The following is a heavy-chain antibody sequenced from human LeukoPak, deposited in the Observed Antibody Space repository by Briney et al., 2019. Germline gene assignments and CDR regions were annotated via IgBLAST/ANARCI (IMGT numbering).Heavy chain of an antibody. CDR3: ARFLGDYSNWFDP. V-gene: IGHV4-59*01. Sequence: SETLSLTCTVSGGSISSYYWSWIRQPPGKGLEWIGYIYYGGSTNYNPSLKSRVTISVDTSKNQFSLKLSSVTAADTAVYYCARFLGDYSNWFDPWGQGTLVTVSS. J-gene: IGHJ5*02. D-gene: IGHD4-17*01. CDR1: GGSISSYY. CDR2: IYYGGST.